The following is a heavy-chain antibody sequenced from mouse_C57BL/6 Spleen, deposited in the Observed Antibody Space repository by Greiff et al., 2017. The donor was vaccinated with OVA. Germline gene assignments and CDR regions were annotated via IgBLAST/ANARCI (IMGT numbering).Heavy chain of an antibody. D-gene: IGHD2-12*01. Sequence: VKLQESGAELVRPGASVTLSCKASGYTFTDYEMHWVKQTPVHGLEWIGAIDPETGGTAYNQKFKGKAILTADKSSSTAYIELRSLTSEDSAVYYCTRLRREDYWGQGTTLTVSS. CDR1: GYTFTDYE. CDR2: IDPETGGT. V-gene: IGHV1-15*01. J-gene: IGHJ2*01. CDR3: TRLRREDY.